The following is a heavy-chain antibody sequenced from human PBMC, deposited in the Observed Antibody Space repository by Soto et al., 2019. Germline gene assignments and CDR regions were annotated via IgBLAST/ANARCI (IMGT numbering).Heavy chain of an antibody. CDR3: ARWYCGSLDY. CDR1: GGSISSYY. D-gene: IGHD3-10*01. CDR2: IYYSGST. V-gene: IGHV4-59*01. Sequence: QVQLQESGPGLVKPSETLSLTCTVSGGSISSYYWSWIRQPPGKGLEWIGYIYYSGSTNYNPSLKSRVTISVDTSKNQFSLKLSSVTAADTAVYYCARWYCGSLDYWGQGTLVTVSS. J-gene: IGHJ4*02.